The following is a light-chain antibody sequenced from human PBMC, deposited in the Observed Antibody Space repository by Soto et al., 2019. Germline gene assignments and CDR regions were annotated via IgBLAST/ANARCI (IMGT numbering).Light chain of an antibody. CDR2: AAS. J-gene: IGKJ1*01. CDR3: QQTYSSPET. Sequence: DIQMTQSPSSLSASVGDRVTITCRASQSISNYLNWFQQKPGNPPKLLIYAASTLQGVVPSRFSGRGSGTDFTLTISNLQPEDFATYYCQQTYSSPETFGQGTKVEI. CDR1: QSISNY. V-gene: IGKV1-39*01.